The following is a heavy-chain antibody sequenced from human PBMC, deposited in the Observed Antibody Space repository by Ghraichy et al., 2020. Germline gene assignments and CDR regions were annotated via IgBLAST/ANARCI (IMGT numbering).Heavy chain of an antibody. CDR1: GGSFSNYH. Sequence: SETLSLTCTVYGGSFSNYHWSWIRQPPGKGLEWIGEINHSAFVNYTPSLKNRISISISTSKNEFSLRLTSVTAADTAMYYCARGRGKDFLWDSRYNYWFDPWGQGTLVTVSS. D-gene: IGHD3-16*02. J-gene: IGHJ5*02. CDR2: INHSAFV. V-gene: IGHV4-34*01. CDR3: ARGRGKDFLWDSRYNYWFDP.